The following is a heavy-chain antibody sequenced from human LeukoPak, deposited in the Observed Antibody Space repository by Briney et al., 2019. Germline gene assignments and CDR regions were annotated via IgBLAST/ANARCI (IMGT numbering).Heavy chain of an antibody. V-gene: IGHV4-31*03. D-gene: IGHD5-12*01. CDR1: GGSISSGGYY. CDR2: IYYSGST. Sequence: SQTLSLTCTVSGGSISSGGYYWSWIRQHPGKGLEWIGYIYYSGSTYYNPSLKSRVTISVDTSKNQFSLKLSSVTAADTAVYYCARGSYSGYDLAFDIWGQGTMVTVSS. CDR3: ARGSYSGYDLAFDI. J-gene: IGHJ3*02.